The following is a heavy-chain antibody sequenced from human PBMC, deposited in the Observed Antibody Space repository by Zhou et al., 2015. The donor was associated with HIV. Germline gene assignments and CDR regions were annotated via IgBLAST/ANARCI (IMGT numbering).Heavy chain of an antibody. V-gene: IGHV3-30-3*01. CDR3: AREYVASVVTTMGFDY. CDR1: GFTFSSYA. CDR2: ISYDGSNK. Sequence: VQLLESGGDLVQPGGSLRLSCAASGFTFSSYAMHWVRQAPGKGLEWVAVISYDGSNKYYADSVKGRFTISRDNSKNTLYLQMNSLRAEDTAVYYCAREYVASVVTTMGFDYWGQGTLVTVSS. J-gene: IGHJ4*02. D-gene: IGHD2-21*02.